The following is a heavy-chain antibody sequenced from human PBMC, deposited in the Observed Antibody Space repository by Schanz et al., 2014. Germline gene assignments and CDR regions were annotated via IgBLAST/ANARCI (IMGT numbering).Heavy chain of an antibody. CDR1: EFSFSSFG. CDR3: VRDKKGFVAVAGRAPFDY. CDR2: ISSSSMYI. Sequence: EVQLLESGGGLVQPGGSLRLSCAASEFSFSSFGMNWVRQAPGKGLEWVSYISSSSMYIYQADSMRGRFTISRDNAKNSLYLQVNNLSAEDTAVYYCVRDKKGFVAVAGRAPFDYWGQGTLVTVSS. D-gene: IGHD6-19*01. J-gene: IGHJ4*02. V-gene: IGHV3-21*05.